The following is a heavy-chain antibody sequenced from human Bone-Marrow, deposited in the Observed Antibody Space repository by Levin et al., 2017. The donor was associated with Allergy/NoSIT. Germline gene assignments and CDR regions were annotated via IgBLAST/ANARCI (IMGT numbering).Heavy chain of an antibody. CDR1: GVSITSGSYY. CDR3: ARVLQYSYYYTDV. V-gene: IGHV4-61*09. Sequence: SATLSLTCTVSGVSITSGSYYWSWIRQPAGKGLEWIGHSYTSGNITYNPSLKSRVTISLDTSKNQFSLKLRSVTAADTAVYYCARVLQYSYYYTDVWGKGTMVTVSS. D-gene: IGHD2-21*01. CDR2: SYTSGNI. J-gene: IGHJ6*03.